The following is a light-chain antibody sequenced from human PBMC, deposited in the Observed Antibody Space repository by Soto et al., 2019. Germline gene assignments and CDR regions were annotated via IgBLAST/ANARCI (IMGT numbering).Light chain of an antibody. CDR1: QDISNY. CDR3: QQVNSYPLA. J-gene: IGKJ4*01. Sequence: DIQLTQSPSFLSASVGDRVTITCRASQDISNYLAWYQQKPGKAPKFLIYGTSTLQSWVPSRFSGSGSGTEFTLTISSLQPEDFATYYCQQVNSYPLAFGGGTKVDIK. CDR2: GTS. V-gene: IGKV1-9*01.